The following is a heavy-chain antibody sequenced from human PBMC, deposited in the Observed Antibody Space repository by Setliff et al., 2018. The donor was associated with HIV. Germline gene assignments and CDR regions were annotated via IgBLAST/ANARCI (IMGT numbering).Heavy chain of an antibody. V-gene: IGHV4-34*01. CDR3: AREGTYSGTYWVRRVASFDI. CDR2: INHSGST. J-gene: IGHJ3*02. D-gene: IGHD1-26*01. Sequence: SETLSLTCAVSGGSFSAYYWGWIRQPPGKGLEWIGEINHSGSTNYNPSLKSRLTTSVDRSKNQFSLRLTSVTAADTAVYYCAREGTYSGTYWVRRVASFDIWGQGTMVTVSS. CDR1: GGSFSAYY.